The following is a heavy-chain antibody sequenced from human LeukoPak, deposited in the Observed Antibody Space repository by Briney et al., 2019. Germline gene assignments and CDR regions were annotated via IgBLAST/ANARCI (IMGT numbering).Heavy chain of an antibody. V-gene: IGHV3-64D*06. CDR3: VKDQTTLGFDY. D-gene: IGHD2-15*01. CDR2: ISSNRGST. CDR1: GFTFSSYA. Sequence: GGSLRLSCSASGFTFSSYAMHWVRQAPGKGLEYVSAISSNRGSTYYADSVKGRFTISRDNSKNTLYLQMSSLRAEDTAVYYCVKDQTTLGFDYWGQGTLVTVSS. J-gene: IGHJ4*02.